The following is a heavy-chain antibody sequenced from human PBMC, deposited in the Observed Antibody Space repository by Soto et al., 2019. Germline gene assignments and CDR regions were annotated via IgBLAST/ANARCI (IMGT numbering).Heavy chain of an antibody. J-gene: IGHJ6*03. CDR1: GGSISSYY. CDR3: ARKPPHYYYYMDV. V-gene: IGHV4-59*08. CDR2: IYYSGST. Sequence: SSETLSLTCTVSGGSISSYYWSWIRQPPGKGLEWIGYIYYSGSTNYNPSLKSRVTISVDTSKNQFSLKLSSVTAADTAVYYCARKPPHYYYYMDVWGKGTTVTVSS.